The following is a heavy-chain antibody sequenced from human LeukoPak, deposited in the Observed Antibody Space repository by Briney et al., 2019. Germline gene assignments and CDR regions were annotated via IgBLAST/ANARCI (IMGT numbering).Heavy chain of an antibody. CDR2: IIPVFGTA. J-gene: IGHJ4*02. D-gene: IGHD3-16*02. CDR3: ARTFYDYVGGSYRASNFDY. CDR1: GGTFSSYG. V-gene: IGHV1-69*06. Sequence: GASVKVSCKASGGTFSSYGISWMRQAPGQGLEWMGGIIPVFGTANYAQMFQGRLTITADKSTSTAYMELSSLRSEDTAVFYCARTFYDYVGGSYRASNFDYWGQGTLVTVSS.